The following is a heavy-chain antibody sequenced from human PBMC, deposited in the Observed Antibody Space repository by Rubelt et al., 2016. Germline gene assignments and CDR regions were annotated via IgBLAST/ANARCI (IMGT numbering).Heavy chain of an antibody. V-gene: IGHV4-59*01. Sequence: SWIRQPPGKGLEWIGYIYYSGSTNYNTSLKSRVTISVDTSKNQFSLKLSSVTAADTAVYYCAREGGSYGDYYYGMDVWGQGTTVTVSS. CDR3: AREGGSYGDYYYGMDV. CDR2: IYYSGST. J-gene: IGHJ6*02. D-gene: IGHD1-26*01.